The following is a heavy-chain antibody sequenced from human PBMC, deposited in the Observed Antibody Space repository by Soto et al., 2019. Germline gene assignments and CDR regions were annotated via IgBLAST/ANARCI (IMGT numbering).Heavy chain of an antibody. Sequence: QVQLQESGPGLVKPSETLSLTCSISGGSISDYQWNWIRQPPGKGLEWIGYIYYSGRTNYNPDLTSPLTIPITTSTRQFSLRVRSATAADTVVYYCAMMRGLGEISPYLDYWGQGALVTVSS. D-gene: IGHD3-16*01. CDR1: GGSISDYQ. J-gene: IGHJ4*02. V-gene: IGHV4-59*01. CDR3: AMMRGLGEISPYLDY. CDR2: IYYSGRT.